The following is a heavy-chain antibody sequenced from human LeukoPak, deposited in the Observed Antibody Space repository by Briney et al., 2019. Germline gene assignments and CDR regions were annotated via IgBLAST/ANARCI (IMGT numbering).Heavy chain of an antibody. CDR2: ISGSGGST. CDR1: GFTFSSYW. D-gene: IGHD2-2*01. CDR3: AKDSFPFIPAAENWFDP. J-gene: IGHJ5*02. V-gene: IGHV3-23*01. Sequence: PGGSLRLSCAASGFTFSSYWMSWVRQAPGKGLEWVSAISGSGGSTCYADSVKGRFTISRDNSKNTLYLQMNSLRAEDTAVYYCAKDSFPFIPAAENWFDPWGQGTLVTVSS.